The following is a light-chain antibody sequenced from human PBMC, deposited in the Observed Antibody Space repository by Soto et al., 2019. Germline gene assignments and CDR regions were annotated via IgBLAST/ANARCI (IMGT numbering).Light chain of an antibody. CDR2: EVS. CDR3: SSYTSSSTVVV. CDR1: SSDVGGYNY. Sequence: QSVLTQPASVSGSPGQSITISCTGTSSDVGGYNYVSWYQQHPGKAPKLMIYEVSSRPSGISNRFSGSKSGNTASLTISGLQAEDEADYCCSSYTSSSTVVVIGGGTKLTVL. V-gene: IGLV2-14*01. J-gene: IGLJ2*01.